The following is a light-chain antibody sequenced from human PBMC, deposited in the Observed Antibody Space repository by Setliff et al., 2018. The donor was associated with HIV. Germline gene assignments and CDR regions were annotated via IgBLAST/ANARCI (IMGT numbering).Light chain of an antibody. CDR2: DVT. V-gene: IGLV2-23*02. CDR3: CSYAGSSTLYV. J-gene: IGLJ1*01. Sequence: QSVLTQPASVPGSPGQSITISCTGTSSDVGAYKYVSWYQQHPGKAPKLIIYDVTERPSGVSNRFSGSKSGNTASLTISGLQTEDEADYYCCSYAGSSTLYVFGTGTKVTVL. CDR1: SSDVGAYKY.